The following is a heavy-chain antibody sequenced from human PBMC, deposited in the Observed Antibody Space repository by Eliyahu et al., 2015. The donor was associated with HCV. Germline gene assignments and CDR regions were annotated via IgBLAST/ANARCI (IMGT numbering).Heavy chain of an antibody. CDR3: AKDRSPDGKWEVDY. CDR1: XFALTTYT. CDR2: LIGXSGSA. V-gene: IGHV3-23*04. J-gene: IGHJ4*02. Sequence: EVQLVESGGGLVQSGGSLXLSCAASXFALTTYTVSWVRQAPGKGLEWVAALIGXSGSAVLADFVQGRFTVSRDNSKNTLYLQMSSLRVEDTAVYYCAKDRSPDGKWEVDYWGQGAQVTVSS. D-gene: IGHD1-26*01.